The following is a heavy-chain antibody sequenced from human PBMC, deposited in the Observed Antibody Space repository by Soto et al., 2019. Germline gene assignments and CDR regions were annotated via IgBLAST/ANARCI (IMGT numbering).Heavy chain of an antibody. CDR3: VILALGKFDF. CDR2: ISDTAHRI. CDR1: GFSFGSNS. V-gene: IGHV3-23*01. D-gene: IGHD1-26*01. J-gene: IGHJ4*02. Sequence: EVPLLESGGGLVQPGGSLRLSCSASGFSFGSNSMAWVRQAPGKGLEWVASISDTAHRIFHADSVKGRFTISRDHSRNRLYLQMTSLRAEDTDLYCCVILALGKFDFWGQGTLVIVSS.